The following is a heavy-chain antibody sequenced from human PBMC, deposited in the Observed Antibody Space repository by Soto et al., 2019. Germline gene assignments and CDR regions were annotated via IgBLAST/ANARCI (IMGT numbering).Heavy chain of an antibody. Sequence: ASVKVSCKTSGYTFNTYGINWVRQAPGQGLELMGWISAYDGKTTYAEKFQGRVTLTTDTSTSTAYMELRSLRSDGTAIYYCARDPHEFWTSYWFDPWGQGTPVTVS. CDR3: ARDPHEFWTSYWFDP. V-gene: IGHV1-18*01. CDR1: GYTFNTYG. D-gene: IGHD3-3*01. CDR2: ISAYDGKT. J-gene: IGHJ5*02.